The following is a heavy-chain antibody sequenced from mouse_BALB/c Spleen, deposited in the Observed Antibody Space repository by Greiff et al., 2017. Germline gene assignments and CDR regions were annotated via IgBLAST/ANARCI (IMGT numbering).Heavy chain of an antibody. J-gene: IGHJ2*01. V-gene: IGHV1-4*01. CDR3: APLLLRYFDY. CDR1: GYTFTSYT. D-gene: IGHD1-1*01. CDR2: INPSSGYT. Sequence: QVQLKESGAELARPGASVKMSCKASGYTFTSYTMHWVKQRPGQGLEWIGYINPSSGYTNYNQKFKDKATLTADKSSSTAYMQLSSLTSEDSAVYYCAPLLLRYFDYWGQGTTLTVSS.